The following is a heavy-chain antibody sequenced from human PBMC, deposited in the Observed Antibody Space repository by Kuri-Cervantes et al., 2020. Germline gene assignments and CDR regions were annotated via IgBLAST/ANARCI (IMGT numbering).Heavy chain of an antibody. D-gene: IGHD1-26*01. J-gene: IGHJ4*02. CDR1: GFTFDDYA. Sequence: GGSLRLSCAASGFTFDDYAMHWVRQAPGKGLEWVSLISWDGGITYYADSVKGRFTISRDNAKNSLFLQMNSLRPEDTAVYYCAREASYCDDYWGQGTLVTVSS. CDR2: ISWDGGIT. CDR3: AREASYCDDY. V-gene: IGHV3-43D*04.